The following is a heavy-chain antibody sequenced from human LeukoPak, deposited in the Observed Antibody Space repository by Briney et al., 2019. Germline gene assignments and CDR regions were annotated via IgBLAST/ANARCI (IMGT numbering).Heavy chain of an antibody. Sequence: GGSLRLSCAASGFTFDDYAMHWVRQAPGKGLEWVSLISGDGGSTYYADSVKGRFTISRDNSKNSLYLQMNSLRTEDTALYYCAKVVVTTLVSDGMDVWGQGTTVTVSS. V-gene: IGHV3-43*02. D-gene: IGHD4-23*01. J-gene: IGHJ6*02. CDR2: ISGDGGST. CDR3: AKVVVTTLVSDGMDV. CDR1: GFTFDDYA.